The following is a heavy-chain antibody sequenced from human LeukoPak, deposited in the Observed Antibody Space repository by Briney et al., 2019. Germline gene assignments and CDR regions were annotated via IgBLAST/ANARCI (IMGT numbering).Heavy chain of an antibody. CDR2: ISSGGSTT. V-gene: IGHV3-48*03. D-gene: IGHD2-2*01. CDR3: ARRYCSSTSCTLDY. CDR1: GFTFSTYE. J-gene: IGHJ4*02. Sequence: HPGGSLRLSCAASGFTFSTYEMTWVRQAPGRGLEWVSYISSGGSTTYYADSVKGRLTISRDNAKNSLYLQMNNLRGDDTAVYYCARRYCSSTSCTLDYWGQGTQVTVSS.